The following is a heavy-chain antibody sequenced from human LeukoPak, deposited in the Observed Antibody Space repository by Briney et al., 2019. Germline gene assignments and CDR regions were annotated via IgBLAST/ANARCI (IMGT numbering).Heavy chain of an antibody. CDR1: GFTFSSYS. CDR2: ISSSSSYR. Sequence: GGSLRLSCAASGFTFSSYSMNWVRQAPGKGLEWVSSISSSSSYRYYADSVKGRFTISRDNAKNSLYLQMNSLRAEDTAVYYCARGAATPVFDYWGQGTLVTVSS. V-gene: IGHV3-21*01. J-gene: IGHJ4*02. CDR3: ARGAATPVFDY. D-gene: IGHD2-2*01.